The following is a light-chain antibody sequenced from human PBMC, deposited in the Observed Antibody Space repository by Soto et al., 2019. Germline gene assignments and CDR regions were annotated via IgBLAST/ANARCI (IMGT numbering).Light chain of an antibody. Sequence: EIVLTQSPGTLSLSPGERATLSCRSSQSVGSNYLAWYQQIPGQSPRLLIYAASTMATGIPDWFSGSGSGTDFTLTISRLEPADAAVYYCQQYCCSLPITFGQGTRLEIK. CDR2: AAS. J-gene: IGKJ5*01. CDR1: QSVGSNY. CDR3: QQYCCSLPIT. V-gene: IGKV3-20*01.